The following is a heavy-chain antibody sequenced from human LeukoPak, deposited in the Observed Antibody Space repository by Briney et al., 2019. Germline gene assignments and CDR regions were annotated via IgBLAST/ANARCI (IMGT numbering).Heavy chain of an antibody. V-gene: IGHV3-21*04. Sequence: PGGSLRLSCAASGFAFESFTMTWVRQAPGKGLEWVSLISATSSDVNYAESVRGRFTISRDNAKNSLFLLMDSLRVEDTAIYYCAKGLFSAYDKYLDSWGQGTLVTVTS. CDR1: GFAFESFT. CDR3: AKGLFSAYDKYLDS. CDR2: ISATSSDV. J-gene: IGHJ4*02. D-gene: IGHD5-12*01.